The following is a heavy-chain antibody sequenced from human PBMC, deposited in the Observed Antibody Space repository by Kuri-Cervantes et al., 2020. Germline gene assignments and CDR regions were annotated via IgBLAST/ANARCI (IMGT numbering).Heavy chain of an antibody. J-gene: IGHJ6*03. D-gene: IGHD6-19*01. CDR1: GGSISSYYW. CDR2: INSDGSST. V-gene: IGHV3-74*01. Sequence: GGSLRLSCTVSGGSISSYYWMHWVRQAPGKGLVWVSRINSDGSSTSYADSVKGRFTISRDNSKNTLYLQMNSLRAEDTAVYYCARDGSIAVAGDYYYMDVWGKGTTVTVSS. CDR3: ARDGSIAVAGDYYYMDV.